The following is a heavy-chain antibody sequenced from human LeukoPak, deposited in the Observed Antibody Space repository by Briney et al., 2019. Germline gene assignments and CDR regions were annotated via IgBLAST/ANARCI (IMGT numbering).Heavy chain of an antibody. D-gene: IGHD5-12*01. J-gene: IGHJ4*02. CDR1: GYTFSSYG. V-gene: IGHV1-18*01. CDR3: ARSSLGTITAGPFDY. CDR2: ISGYNGNI. Sequence: SVKVSCKASGYTFSSYGIAWVRQAPGQGLEWMGWISGYNGNINYAQKLQGRVSMTTDTSTTTAYMELRSLTSDDTALYYCARSSLGTITAGPFDYWGQGTLVTVSS.